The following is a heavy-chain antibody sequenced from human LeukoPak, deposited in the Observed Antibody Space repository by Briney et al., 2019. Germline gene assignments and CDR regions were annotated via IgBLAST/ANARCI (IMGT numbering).Heavy chain of an antibody. Sequence: SETLSLTCTVSGGSISTHYWSWIRQPAGKGLEWIGRIYTSGSTNYNPSLKSRVTMSVDTSKNQFSLKLTSVTAADTAVYYCARGGLNYYYYYMDVWGKGTTVTISS. CDR3: ARGGLNYYYYYMDV. J-gene: IGHJ6*03. CDR1: GGSISTHY. CDR2: IYTSGST. V-gene: IGHV4-4*07.